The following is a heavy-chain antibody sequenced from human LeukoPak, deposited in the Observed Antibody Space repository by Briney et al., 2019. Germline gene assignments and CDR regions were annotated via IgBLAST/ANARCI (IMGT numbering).Heavy chain of an antibody. J-gene: IGHJ4*02. CDR2: IYYSGST. D-gene: IGHD4-11*01. Sequence: PSETLSLTCTFSGGSISSVGYYWSWIRQHPGKGREWIGYIYYSGSTYYNPSLKSRVTISVDTSKNQFSLKLSSVTAADTAVYYCARDEASTVNAFDYWGQGTLVTVSS. CDR3: ARDEASTVNAFDY. CDR1: GGSISSVGYY. V-gene: IGHV4-31*03.